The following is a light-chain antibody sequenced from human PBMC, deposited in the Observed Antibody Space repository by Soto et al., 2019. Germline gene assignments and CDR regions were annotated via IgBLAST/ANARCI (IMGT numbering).Light chain of an antibody. CDR1: QHISKY. J-gene: IGKJ4*01. CDR2: GAS. V-gene: IGKV1-27*01. Sequence: DIQMTQSPSSLSASVGDRVIITCRATQHISKYLTWYQQKPGKVPKVLIYGASTLQSGVPSRFSGSGSGTDFTLTISILQPEDVAIYYCQKYDSAPLTFGGGTKVEIK. CDR3: QKYDSAPLT.